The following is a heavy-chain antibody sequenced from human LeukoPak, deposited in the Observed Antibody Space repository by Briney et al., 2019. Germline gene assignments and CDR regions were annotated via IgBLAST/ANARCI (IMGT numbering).Heavy chain of an antibody. Sequence: SGGSLRLSCAASGFTFSSYSMNWVRQAPGKGLEWVSSISSSSSYIYYADSVKGRFTISRDNAKNSLYLQMNSLRAEDTAVYYCARVDIAAAGDFDYWGQGTLVTVSS. CDR3: ARVDIAAAGDFDY. CDR1: GFTFSSYS. CDR2: ISSSSSYI. V-gene: IGHV3-21*01. J-gene: IGHJ4*02. D-gene: IGHD6-13*01.